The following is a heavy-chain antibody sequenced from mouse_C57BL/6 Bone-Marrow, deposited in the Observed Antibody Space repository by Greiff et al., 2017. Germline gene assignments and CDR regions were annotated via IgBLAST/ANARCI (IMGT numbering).Heavy chain of an antibody. V-gene: IGHV1-69*01. D-gene: IGHD2-10*02. CDR1: GYTFTSYW. CDR3: ARADEGYGNWDCFAY. Sequence: QVQLQQPGAELVMPGASVKLSCKASGYTFTSYWMHWVKQRPGQGLEWIGEIDPSDSYTNYNQKFKGKSTLTVDKSSSTAYMQLSSLTSEDSAVYYCARADEGYGNWDCFAYWGQGTLVTVSA. CDR2: IDPSDSYT. J-gene: IGHJ3*01.